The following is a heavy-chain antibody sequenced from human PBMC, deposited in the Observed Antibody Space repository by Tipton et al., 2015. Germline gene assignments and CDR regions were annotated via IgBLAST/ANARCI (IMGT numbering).Heavy chain of an antibody. D-gene: IGHD6-19*01. CDR2: INTDGSST. V-gene: IGHV3-74*01. CDR1: GFTFSSYW. Sequence: SLRLSCAASGFTFSSYWMHWVRQGPGKGLVWVSLINTDGSSTTYADSVKGRFTISRDNSKNTLYLQMNTLRVEDTAVYYCARDHVAGFFDYWGQGTLVTVSS. J-gene: IGHJ4*02. CDR3: ARDHVAGFFDY.